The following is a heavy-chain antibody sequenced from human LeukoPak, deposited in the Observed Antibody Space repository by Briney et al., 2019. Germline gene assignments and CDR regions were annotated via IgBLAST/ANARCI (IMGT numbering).Heavy chain of an antibody. J-gene: IGHJ6*02. CDR3: ARLTGIAARPGGMDV. CDR1: GYSFNTYW. Sequence: GGSLKISCKGSGYSFNTYWIAWVRQMPGKSLEWMGVLYPGDSDTTYSPSFQGQVTISADKSISTAYLQWSSLKTSDNAIYYCARLTGIAARPGGMDVWGQGTTVTVSS. V-gene: IGHV5-51*01. CDR2: LYPGDSDT. D-gene: IGHD6-6*01.